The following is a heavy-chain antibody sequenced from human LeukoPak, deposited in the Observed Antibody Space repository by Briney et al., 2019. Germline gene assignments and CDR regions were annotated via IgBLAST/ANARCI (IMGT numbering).Heavy chain of an antibody. CDR1: GFTFDNYG. Sequence: GGSLRFSCAASGFTFDNYGMSWVRQFPGKGLEGVSSINANGGSTAYADSVRGRFTISRYNAKNSLYLQMNSLRAEDTAVYYCARDRYCSGGSCGVDYWGQGTLVTVSS. J-gene: IGHJ4*02. CDR2: INANGGST. D-gene: IGHD2-15*01. CDR3: ARDRYCSGGSCGVDY. V-gene: IGHV3-20*04.